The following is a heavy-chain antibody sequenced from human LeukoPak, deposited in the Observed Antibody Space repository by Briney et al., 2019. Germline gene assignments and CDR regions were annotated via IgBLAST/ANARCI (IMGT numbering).Heavy chain of an antibody. CDR1: GGSTGSSGYY. CDR2: IDYSGST. V-gene: IGHV4-39*01. J-gene: IGHJ5*01. D-gene: IGHD3-22*01. CDR3: SASRASGYYKWFDS. Sequence: SETLSLTCTVSGGSTGSSGYYWGWIRQPPGKGLEWIGSIDYSGSTYCNPSLKSRVTMFVDESNNQFSLKLSSVTAADTAVYARSASRASGYYKWFDSWGQGTLVSVSS.